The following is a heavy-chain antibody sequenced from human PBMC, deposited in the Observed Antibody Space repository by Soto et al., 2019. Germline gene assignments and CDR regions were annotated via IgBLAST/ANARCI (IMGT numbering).Heavy chain of an antibody. Sequence: QVQLVQSGAEVKKPGASVKVSCKASGYTFTSYGISWVRQAPGQGLEWMGWISAYNGNTKYAQKPQGRVNMTNDTSKSTAHMELRSLRSDDTAVDYCARGPRLGMNEYWGQGTLVTVSS. D-gene: IGHD1-1*01. CDR2: ISAYNGNT. V-gene: IGHV1-18*01. CDR3: ARGPRLGMNEY. J-gene: IGHJ4*02. CDR1: GYTFTSYG.